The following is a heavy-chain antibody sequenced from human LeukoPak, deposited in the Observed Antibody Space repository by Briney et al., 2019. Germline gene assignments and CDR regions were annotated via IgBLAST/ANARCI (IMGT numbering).Heavy chain of an antibody. J-gene: IGHJ5*02. V-gene: IGHV1-18*01. CDR2: ISAYNGNT. D-gene: IGHD5-12*01. CDR3: ARDRDSGYPANGFDP. Sequence: ASVKVSCKASGYTFASYGISWVRQAPGQGLEWMGWISAYNGNTNYAQKLQGRVSMTTDTSTSTAYMELRSLRSDDTAVYYCARDRDSGYPANGFDPWGQGTLVTVSS. CDR1: GYTFASYG.